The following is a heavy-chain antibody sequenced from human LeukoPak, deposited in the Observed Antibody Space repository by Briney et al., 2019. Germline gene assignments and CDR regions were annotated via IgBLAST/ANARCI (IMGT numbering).Heavy chain of an antibody. V-gene: IGHV3-30*02. CDR3: ARVADDYGYNWFDP. CDR2: IRYDGSNK. D-gene: IGHD4-17*01. Sequence: GGSLRLSCAASGFTFSSYGMHWVRQAPGKGLEWVAFIRYDGSNKYYADSVKGRFTISRDNSKNTLYLHMNSLRAEDTAVYYCARVADDYGYNWFDPWGQGALVTVSS. J-gene: IGHJ5*02. CDR1: GFTFSSYG.